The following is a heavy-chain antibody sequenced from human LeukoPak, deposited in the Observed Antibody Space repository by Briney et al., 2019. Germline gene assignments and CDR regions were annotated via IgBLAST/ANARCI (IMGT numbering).Heavy chain of an antibody. CDR2: IKSKTDGGTT. J-gene: IGHJ4*02. V-gene: IGHV3-15*01. CDR1: GFTFSNAW. Sequence: PGGSLRLSCAASGFTFSNAWMSWVRQAPGKGLEWVGRIKSKTDGGTTDYAAPVKGRFTISRDDSKNTLYLQMNSLNTEDTAVYYCTTVEYYDILTGYYRTFDYWGQGTLVTVSS. CDR3: TTVEYYDILTGYYRTFDY. D-gene: IGHD3-9*01.